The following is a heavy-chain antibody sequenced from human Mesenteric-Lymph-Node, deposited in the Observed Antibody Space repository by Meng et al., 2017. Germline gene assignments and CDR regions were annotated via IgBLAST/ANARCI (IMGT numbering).Heavy chain of an antibody. CDR3: ARLHSSGWY. D-gene: IGHD6-19*01. V-gene: IGHV3-7*01. J-gene: IGHJ4*02. CDR1: GFTFGSAW. Sequence: GGSLRLSCAASGFTFGSAWMTWVRQAPGKGLQWLGNINPDGSTANYVDSVKGRFTFSRDNAKNSVYLQMNSLRAEDTAVYYCARLHSSGWYWGQGTLVTVSS. CDR2: INPDGSTA.